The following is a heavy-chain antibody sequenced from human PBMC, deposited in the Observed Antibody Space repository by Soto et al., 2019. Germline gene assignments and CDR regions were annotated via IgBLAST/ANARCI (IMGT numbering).Heavy chain of an antibody. CDR1: GYTFTNYA. V-gene: IGHV1-3*05. D-gene: IGHD5-12*01. Sequence: QVQLVQSGAEEKKPGASVKVSCKASGYTFTNYATHWVRQAPGQRLEWMGWINAGNGNTKYSQKFQGGVTITRDTSASTAYMELSSLRSEDTAVYYCARVSGYYLPDYWGQGTLVTVSS. J-gene: IGHJ4*02. CDR3: ARVSGYYLPDY. CDR2: INAGNGNT.